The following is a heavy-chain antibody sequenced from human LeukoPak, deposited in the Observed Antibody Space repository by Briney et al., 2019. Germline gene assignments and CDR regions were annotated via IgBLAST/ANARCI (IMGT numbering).Heavy chain of an antibody. CDR2: ISGSGGST. D-gene: IGHD4-23*01. J-gene: IGHJ5*02. CDR3: AKAFMTTVVTPHWFDP. Sequence: GGSLRLSCAASGFTFSSYAMSWVRQAPGKGLEWVSAISGSGGSTYYADSVKGRSTISRDNSKNTLYLQMNSLRAEDTAVYYCAKAFMTTVVTPHWFDPWGQGTLVTVSS. V-gene: IGHV3-23*01. CDR1: GFTFSSYA.